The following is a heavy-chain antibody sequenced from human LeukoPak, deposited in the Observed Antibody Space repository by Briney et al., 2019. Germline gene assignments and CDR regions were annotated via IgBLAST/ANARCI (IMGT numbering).Heavy chain of an antibody. D-gene: IGHD6-13*01. V-gene: IGHV4-59*01. CDR1: GGSISSYY. Sequence: SETLSLTCTVSGGSISSYYWSWIRQPPGKGLEWIGYIYHSGSTNYNPSLKSRVTISVDTSKNQFSLKLSSVTAADTAVYYCARVTAAAGTRYFDLWGRGTLVTVSS. J-gene: IGHJ2*01. CDR2: IYHSGST. CDR3: ARVTAAAGTRYFDL.